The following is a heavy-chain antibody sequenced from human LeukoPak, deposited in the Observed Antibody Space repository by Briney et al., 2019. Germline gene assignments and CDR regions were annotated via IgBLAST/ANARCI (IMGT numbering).Heavy chain of an antibody. D-gene: IGHD3-3*01. CDR2: ITGSGGST. V-gene: IGHV3-23*01. J-gene: IGHJ4*02. CDR3: AKDKGDFWSGHHY. CDR1: GSTFSNYA. Sequence: PGGSLRLSCAASGSTFSNYAMSWVRQAPGKGLEWVSSITGSGGSTYYADSVKGRFTISRDNSKNTLYLQMSSLRAEDTAVYYCAKDKGDFWSGHHYWGQGTLVTVSS.